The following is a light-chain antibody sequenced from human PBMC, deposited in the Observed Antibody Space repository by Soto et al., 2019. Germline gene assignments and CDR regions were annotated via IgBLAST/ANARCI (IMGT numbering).Light chain of an antibody. CDR2: GAS. J-gene: IGKJ5*01. V-gene: IGKV3-15*01. CDR1: QSVSSN. CDR3: QQYNNWLLIT. Sequence: SCRASQSVSSNLAWYQQKPGQAPRLLIYGASTRATGIPARFSGSGSGTEFTLTISSLQSEDFAVYYCQQYNNWLLITFGQGTRLEIK.